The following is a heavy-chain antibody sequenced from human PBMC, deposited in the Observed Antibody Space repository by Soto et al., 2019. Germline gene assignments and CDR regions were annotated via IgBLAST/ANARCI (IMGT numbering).Heavy chain of an antibody. V-gene: IGHV3-9*01. CDR1: GFTFDDYA. CDR3: AKAYLHRGVITGWYFDL. J-gene: IGHJ2*01. CDR2: ISWNSGSI. Sequence: SLKISCAASGFTFDDYAMHWVRQAPGKGLEWVSGISWNSGSIGYADSVKGRFTISRDNAKNSLYLQMNSLRAEDTALYYCAKAYLHRGVITGWYFDLWGRGTLVTVSS. D-gene: IGHD3-10*01.